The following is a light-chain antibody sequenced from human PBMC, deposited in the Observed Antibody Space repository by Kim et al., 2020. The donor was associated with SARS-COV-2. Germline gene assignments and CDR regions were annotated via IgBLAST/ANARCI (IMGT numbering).Light chain of an antibody. Sequence: SASVGDRVTITCRASQTISNYLNWYQQKPGRAPKLLMYTASNLQSGVPSRFSGSGSGTDFTLTISSLQPEDFATYYCQQSYGTPYTFGQGTKLEI. J-gene: IGKJ2*01. V-gene: IGKV1-39*01. CDR1: QTISNY. CDR2: TAS. CDR3: QQSYGTPYT.